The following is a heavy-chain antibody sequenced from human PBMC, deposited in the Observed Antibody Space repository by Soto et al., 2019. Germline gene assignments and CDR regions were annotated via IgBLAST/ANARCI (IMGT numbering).Heavy chain of an antibody. Sequence: EVQLVESGGNLVQPGGSLRLSCAASGFTFSDFWMSWVRRAPGRGLEWVANIKEDGSETYYVDSVEGRFTISRDNAKKSLYLQINSRRAEDTALYYGARGGSHSSESWGQGALVTVSS. V-gene: IGHV3-7*05. CDR2: IKEDGSET. J-gene: IGHJ4*02. CDR1: GFTFSDFW. D-gene: IGHD1-26*01. CDR3: ARGGSHSSES.